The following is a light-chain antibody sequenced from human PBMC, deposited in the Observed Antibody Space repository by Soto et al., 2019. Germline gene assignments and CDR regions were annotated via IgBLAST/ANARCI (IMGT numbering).Light chain of an antibody. V-gene: IGKV2-30*02. Sequence: DVVMTQSPLSLPVTLGQPASISCRSSQSLIHSDGNTYLNWFQQKPGQSPRRVIYEVSDRDSGVPDRFRGSVSGTDFTLKISRVEDEDVGVFHCMQGTLWKWTLGQGTKVTIK. CDR2: EVS. CDR3: MQGTLWKWT. CDR1: QSLIHSDGNTY. J-gene: IGKJ1*01.